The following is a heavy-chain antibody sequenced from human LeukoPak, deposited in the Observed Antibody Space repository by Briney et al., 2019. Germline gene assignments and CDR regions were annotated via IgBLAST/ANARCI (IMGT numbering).Heavy chain of an antibody. V-gene: IGHV3-23*01. CDR1: GFTFTNYG. J-gene: IGHJ3*02. Sequence: GGSLRLSCVASGFTFTNYGMSWVRQAPGKGLEWVSGISGSGGGTYYADSVKGRFTISRDISKITLYLQLNSLRAEDTAVYFCAKDLRTLDAFDIWGQGTMVIVSS. CDR2: ISGSGGGT. CDR3: AKDLRTLDAFDI.